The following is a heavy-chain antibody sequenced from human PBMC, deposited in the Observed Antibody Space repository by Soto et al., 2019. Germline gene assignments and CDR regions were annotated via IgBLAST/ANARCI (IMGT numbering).Heavy chain of an antibody. V-gene: IGHV1-69*06. Sequence: SVKVSCKASGGTFSSYAISWVRQAPGQGLEWMGGIIPISGTANYAQKFQGRVRITADKSTSTAYRELSSLRSEDTAVYYCARDRRCSGGSCYNYYYYGMDVWGQGTTVTVSS. CDR3: ARDRRCSGGSCYNYYYYGMDV. CDR2: IIPISGTA. D-gene: IGHD2-15*01. CDR1: GGTFSSYA. J-gene: IGHJ6*02.